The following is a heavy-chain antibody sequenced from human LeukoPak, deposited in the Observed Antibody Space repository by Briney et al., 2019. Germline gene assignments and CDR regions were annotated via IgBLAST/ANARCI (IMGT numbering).Heavy chain of an antibody. CDR1: GFTFSSYG. CDR3: ARGSTMVRNWFDP. J-gene: IGHJ5*02. Sequence: GGSLRLSCAASGFTFSSYGMHWVRQAPDKGLEWVAVISYDGSNKYYADSVKGRFTTSRDNSKNTPYLQMNSLRAEDTAVYYCARGSTMVRNWFDPWGQGTLVTVSS. CDR2: ISYDGSNK. V-gene: IGHV3-30*03. D-gene: IGHD3-10*01.